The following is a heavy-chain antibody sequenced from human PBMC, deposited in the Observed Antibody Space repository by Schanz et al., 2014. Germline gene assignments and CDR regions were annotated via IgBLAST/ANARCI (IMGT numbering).Heavy chain of an antibody. V-gene: IGHV1-3*04. Sequence: QVHLVQSGAEVKRPGASVKVSCKASEYSFTSYSMHWVRQAPGQRLEWMGWINTGSGDTKYSQNFQGRVTITRDTSANTAYMELSSLRSEDTAVYSCARGIGGYGANNYVDYGGQGTLVSVSS. CDR2: INTGSGDT. D-gene: IGHD4-17*01. CDR3: ARGIGGYGANNYVDY. J-gene: IGHJ4*02. CDR1: EYSFTSYS.